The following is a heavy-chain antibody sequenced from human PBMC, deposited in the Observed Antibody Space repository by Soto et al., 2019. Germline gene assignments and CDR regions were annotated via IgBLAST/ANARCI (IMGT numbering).Heavy chain of an antibody. CDR3: ARDRNVVVVAATPKYYYGMDV. J-gene: IGHJ6*02. Sequence: ASVKVSCKASGYTFTSYGISWVRQAPGQGLEWMGWISAYNGNTNYAQKLQGRVTMTTDTSTSTAYMELRSLRSDDTAVYYCARDRNVVVVAATPKYYYGMDVWGQGTTVTVSS. D-gene: IGHD2-15*01. CDR1: GYTFTSYG. V-gene: IGHV1-18*01. CDR2: ISAYNGNT.